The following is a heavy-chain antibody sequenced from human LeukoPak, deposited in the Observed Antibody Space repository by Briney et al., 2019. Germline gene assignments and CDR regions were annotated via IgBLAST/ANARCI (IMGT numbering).Heavy chain of an antibody. V-gene: IGHV3-23*01. J-gene: IGHJ6*03. D-gene: IGHD3-10*01. CDR1: GFTFSTYA. CDR2: ISDSGGST. Sequence: GGSLRLSCAASGFTFSTYAMSWVRQAPGKGLEWVSGISDSGGSTYYADSVKGRFTISRDNSKNTLYLQMNSLRAEDTAVYYCAKAGDYGSGSYYQPYYYYYMDVWGKGTTVTISS. CDR3: AKAGDYGSGSYYQPYYYYYMDV.